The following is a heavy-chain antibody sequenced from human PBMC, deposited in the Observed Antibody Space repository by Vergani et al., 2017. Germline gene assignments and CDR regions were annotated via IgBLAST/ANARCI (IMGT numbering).Heavy chain of an antibody. J-gene: IGHJ6*02. CDR2: ITISSSNI. CDR3: ARDCTSGGCPDNYGMDV. Sequence: LESGGGLVQPGGSLRLSCAASGFTFSSYSMNWVRQAPGKGLEWISYITISSSNIYYADSVKGRFTISRDNTNNSLFLQLRSLRAEDAAVYYCARDCTSGGCPDNYGMDVWGQGATVTVSS. V-gene: IGHV3-48*04. D-gene: IGHD2-8*01. CDR1: GFTFSSYS.